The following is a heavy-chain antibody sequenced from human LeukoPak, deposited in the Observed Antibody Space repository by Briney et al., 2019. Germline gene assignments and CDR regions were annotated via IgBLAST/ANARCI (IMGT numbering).Heavy chain of an antibody. V-gene: IGHV1-2*02. CDR2: INPNSGDT. J-gene: IGHJ3*02. CDR1: GDTFTGYY. Sequence: VASVTVSCTASGDTFTGYYMHWVRQVPGQGLEWMGWINPNSGDTNYAQKFQGRVTMTRDTSISTAYMELSRLRSDDTAVYYCARGGYCSSTSCYYDAFDIWGQGTMVTVSS. CDR3: ARGGYCSSTSCYYDAFDI. D-gene: IGHD2-2*01.